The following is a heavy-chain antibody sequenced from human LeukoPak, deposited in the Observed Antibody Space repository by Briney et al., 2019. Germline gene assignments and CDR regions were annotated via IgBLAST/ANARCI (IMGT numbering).Heavy chain of an antibody. Sequence: SETLSLTCTVSGGSTSSGNYYWSWIRQPAGKGLEWIGRIYTSGSTNYNPSLKSRVTISVDTSKNQFSLKLSSVTAADTAVYYCARDSSTWYYFEYWGQGTLVTVSS. V-gene: IGHV4-61*02. CDR3: ARDSSTWYYFEY. J-gene: IGHJ4*02. D-gene: IGHD6-13*01. CDR1: GGSTSSGNYY. CDR2: IYTSGST.